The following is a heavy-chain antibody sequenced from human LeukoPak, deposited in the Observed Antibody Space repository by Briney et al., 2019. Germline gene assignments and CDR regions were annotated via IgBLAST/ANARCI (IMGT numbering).Heavy chain of an antibody. D-gene: IGHD6-13*01. Sequence: PGGSLRLSCAVSGFTFDDYAMHWVRQAPGKGLEWVSGISWNSGSIGYADSVKGRFTISRDNAKNSLYLQMNSLRAEDTALYYCAKVDASYSSSSGGMDVWGQGTTVTVSS. CDR2: ISWNSGSI. CDR3: AKVDASYSSSSGGMDV. J-gene: IGHJ6*02. V-gene: IGHV3-9*01. CDR1: GFTFDDYA.